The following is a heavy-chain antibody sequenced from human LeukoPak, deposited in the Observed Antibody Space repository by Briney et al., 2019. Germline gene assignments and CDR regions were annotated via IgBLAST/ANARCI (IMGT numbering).Heavy chain of an antibody. CDR1: GGSFSGYY. Sequence: PSETLSLTCAVYGGSFSGYYWSWVRQAPGKGLEWVSAISGSGGSTYYADSVKGRFTISRDNSKNTLYLQMNSLRAEDTAVYYCAKLNYDFWSAYAHWGQGTLVTVSS. V-gene: IGHV3-23*01. D-gene: IGHD3-3*01. J-gene: IGHJ4*02. CDR2: ISGSGGST. CDR3: AKLNYDFWSAYAH.